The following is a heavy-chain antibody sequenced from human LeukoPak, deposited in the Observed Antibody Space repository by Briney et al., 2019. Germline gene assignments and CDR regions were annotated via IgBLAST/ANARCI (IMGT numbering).Heavy chain of an antibody. CDR2: INPDGSSA. J-gene: IGHJ4*02. D-gene: IGHD6-13*01. CDR1: RFTLSSYW. V-gene: IGHV3-74*03. Sequence: GGSLRLSCAASRFTLSSYWMHWVRQAPGKGLVWVSRINPDGSSATYADSVKGRFTISRDNFKNTVYLQINRLRAEDTAVYYCATPGIRDQYDFDRWGQGTLVIVSS. CDR3: ATPGIRDQYDFDR.